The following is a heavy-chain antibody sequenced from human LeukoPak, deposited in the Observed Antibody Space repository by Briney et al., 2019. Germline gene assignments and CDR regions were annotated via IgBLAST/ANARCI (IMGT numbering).Heavy chain of an antibody. CDR1: GFTFSSYG. V-gene: IGHV3-30*02. Sequence: PGGSLRLSCAASGFTFSSYGMHWVRQAPGKGLEWVAFIRYDGSNKYYADSVKGRFTISRDNSKNTLYLQMNSLRAEDTAVYYCAKDKEYQLPIYYYYYYMDVWGKGTTVTVSS. CDR2: IRYDGSNK. J-gene: IGHJ6*03. CDR3: AKDKEYQLPIYYYYYYMDV. D-gene: IGHD2-2*01.